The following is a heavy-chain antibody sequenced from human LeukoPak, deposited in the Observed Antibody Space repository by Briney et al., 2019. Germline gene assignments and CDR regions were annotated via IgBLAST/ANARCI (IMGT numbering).Heavy chain of an antibody. Sequence: GGSLRLSCAASGFTFSSYGMSWVRQAPGKGLEWVSAISGSGGSTYYADSVKGRFTISRDNSKNTLYLQMNSLRAEDTAVYYCAKFTGDNYYYYYMDVWGKGTTVTISS. CDR1: GFTFSSYG. V-gene: IGHV3-23*01. CDR3: AKFTGDNYYYYYMDV. CDR2: ISGSGGST. J-gene: IGHJ6*03. D-gene: IGHD3-10*01.